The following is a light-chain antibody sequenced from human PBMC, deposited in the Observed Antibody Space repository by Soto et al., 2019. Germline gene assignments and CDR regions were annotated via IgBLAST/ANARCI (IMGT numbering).Light chain of an antibody. J-gene: IGKJ1*01. V-gene: IGKV4-1*01. CDR2: WAS. CDR1: QSVLYSSNKKKY. CDR3: QQYYSPWT. Sequence: DIVMTQSPDSLAVSLGVSSTINCKSSQSVLYSSNKKKYLAWYQQKPGQPPKLLIYWASTRESGVPDRFSGSGSGTDFTLTISSLQAEDVAVYYCQQYYSPWTFGQGTKVEIK.